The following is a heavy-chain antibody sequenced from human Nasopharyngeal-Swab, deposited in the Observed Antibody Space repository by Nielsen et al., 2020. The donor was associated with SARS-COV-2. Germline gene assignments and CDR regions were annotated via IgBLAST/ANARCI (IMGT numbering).Heavy chain of an antibody. CDR3: ARDGSGYSYGLLDY. V-gene: IGHV3-66*01. CDR2: IYSGGST. Sequence: GESLKISCAASGFTVSSNYMSWVRQAPGKGLEWVSVIYSGGSTYYADSVKGRFTISRDNSKNTLYLQMNSLRAEDTAVYYCARDGSGYSYGLLDYWGQGTLVTVSS. J-gene: IGHJ4*02. CDR1: GFTVSSNY. D-gene: IGHD5-18*01.